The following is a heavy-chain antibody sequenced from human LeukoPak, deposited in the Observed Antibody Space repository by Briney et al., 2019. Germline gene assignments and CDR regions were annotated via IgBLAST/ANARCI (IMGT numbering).Heavy chain of an antibody. Sequence: SGPALVKPTQTLTLTCTFSGFPLSTSGMCVSWIRQPPGKALEWLARIDWDDDKYYSTSLKTRLTISKDTSKNQVVLTMTNMDPVDTATYYCARFPLYSSSWYFDYWGQGTLVTVSS. V-gene: IGHV2-70*11. D-gene: IGHD6-13*01. J-gene: IGHJ4*02. CDR2: IDWDDDK. CDR1: GFPLSTSGMC. CDR3: ARFPLYSSSWYFDY.